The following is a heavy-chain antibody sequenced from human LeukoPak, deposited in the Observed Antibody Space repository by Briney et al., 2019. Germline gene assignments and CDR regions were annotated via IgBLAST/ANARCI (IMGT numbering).Heavy chain of an antibody. CDR3: ASRTEEYDFWSGYQDY. V-gene: IGHV3-21*01. J-gene: IGHJ4*02. Sequence: GGSLRLSCAASGFTFSSYSMNWVRQAPGKGLEWVSSISSSSSYIYYADSVKGRFTVSRDNAKNSLYLQMNSLRAEDTAVYYCASRTEEYDFWSGYQDYWGQGTLVTVSS. D-gene: IGHD3-3*01. CDR2: ISSSSSYI. CDR1: GFTFSSYS.